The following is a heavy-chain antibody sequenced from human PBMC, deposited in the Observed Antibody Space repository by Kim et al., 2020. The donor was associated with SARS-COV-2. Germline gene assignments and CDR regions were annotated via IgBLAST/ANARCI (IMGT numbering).Heavy chain of an antibody. CDR2: ISSSSSTI. J-gene: IGHJ6*02. Sequence: GGSLRLSCAASGFTFSSYSMNWVRQAPGKGLEWVSYISSSSSTIYYADSVKGRFTISRDNAKNSLYLQMNSLRDEDTAVYYCARDGQGWIQLWSNYYYYGMDVWGQGTTVTVSS. D-gene: IGHD5-18*01. CDR1: GFTFSSYS. V-gene: IGHV3-48*02. CDR3: ARDGQGWIQLWSNYYYYGMDV.